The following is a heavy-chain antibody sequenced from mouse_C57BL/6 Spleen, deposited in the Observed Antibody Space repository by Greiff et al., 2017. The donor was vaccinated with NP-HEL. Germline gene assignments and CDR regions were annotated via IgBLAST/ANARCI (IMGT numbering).Heavy chain of an antibody. J-gene: IGHJ1*03. CDR1: DSEVFPIAY. CDR2: ILPSIGRT. CDR3: ARYYGSSYWYFDV. Sequence: QVQLKESGSELRSPGSSVKLSCKDFDSEVFPIAYMSWVRQKPGHGFEWIGGILPSIGRTIYGEKFEDKATLDADTLSNTAYLELNSLTSEDSAIYYCARYYGSSYWYFDVWGTGTTVTVSS. D-gene: IGHD1-1*01. V-gene: IGHV15-2*01.